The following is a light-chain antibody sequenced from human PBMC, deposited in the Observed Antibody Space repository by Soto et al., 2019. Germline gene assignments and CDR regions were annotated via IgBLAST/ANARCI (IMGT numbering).Light chain of an antibody. CDR2: EVT. V-gene: IGLV2-14*01. J-gene: IGLJ1*01. CDR1: SSDVGTYDD. CDR3: SSYTISSTYV. Sequence: QSVLTQPASVSASPGQSITISCTGTSSDVGTYDDVSWYRQHPGKGPKLLIYEVTNRPSGVSNCFSGSKSGNTASLTISGLQAEDEADYYCSSYTISSTYVFGSGTKVTVL.